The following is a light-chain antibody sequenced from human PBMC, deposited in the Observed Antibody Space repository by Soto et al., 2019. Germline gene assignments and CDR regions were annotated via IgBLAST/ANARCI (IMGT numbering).Light chain of an antibody. V-gene: IGLV2-11*01. CDR1: SSDVGGYNY. CDR2: DVS. CDR3: CSYAGSPRYV. Sequence: QSVLTQPRSVSGSPGQSVTISCTGTSSDVGGYNYVSWYQQHPGKAPKVMIYDVSERPSGVPDRFSGSKSGNTASLTISGFQAEDEADYYCCSYAGSPRYVFGTGTKLTVL. J-gene: IGLJ1*01.